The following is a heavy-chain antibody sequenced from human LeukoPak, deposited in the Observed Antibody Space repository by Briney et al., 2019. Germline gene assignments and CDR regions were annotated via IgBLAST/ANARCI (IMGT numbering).Heavy chain of an antibody. V-gene: IGHV3-33*06. D-gene: IGHD2-15*01. J-gene: IGHJ4*02. CDR1: GFTFSSYG. CDR3: EKEDCSGGSCYEFDY. CDR2: IWYDGSNK. Sequence: GGSLRLSCAASGFTFSSYGMHWVRQAPGKGLEWVAVIWYDGSNKYYADSVKGRFTISRDNSKNTLYLQMNSLRAEDTAVYYCEKEDCSGGSCYEFDYWGQGTLVTVSS.